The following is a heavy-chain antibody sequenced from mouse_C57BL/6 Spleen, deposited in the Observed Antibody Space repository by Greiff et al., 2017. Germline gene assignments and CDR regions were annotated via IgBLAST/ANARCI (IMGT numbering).Heavy chain of an antibody. Sequence: EVQLVESGGGLVKPGGSLKLSCAASGFTFSDYGMHWVRQAPEKGLEWVAYISSGSSTIYYADTVKGRFTISRDNAKNTLFLQMTSLRSEDTAMYYCARNGSSSLFDYWGQGTTLKVSS. D-gene: IGHD1-1*01. CDR1: GFTFSDYG. CDR3: ARNGSSSLFDY. V-gene: IGHV5-17*01. J-gene: IGHJ2*01. CDR2: ISSGSSTI.